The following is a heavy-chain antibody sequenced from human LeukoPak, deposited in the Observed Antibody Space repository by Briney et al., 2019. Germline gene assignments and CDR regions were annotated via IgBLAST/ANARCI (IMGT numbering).Heavy chain of an antibody. D-gene: IGHD6-19*01. V-gene: IGHV4-39*07. CDR3: ARVGGSGWPRGNLDY. CDR1: GGSISSSSYY. CDR2: IYYSRST. J-gene: IGHJ4*02. Sequence: SETLSLTCAVSGGSISSSSYYWGWIPQPPGKGLEWIGSIYYSRSTDYNPSLKSRVTISVDTSKNQFSLRLSSVTAADTAVYYCARVGGSGWPRGNLDYWGQGTLVTVSS.